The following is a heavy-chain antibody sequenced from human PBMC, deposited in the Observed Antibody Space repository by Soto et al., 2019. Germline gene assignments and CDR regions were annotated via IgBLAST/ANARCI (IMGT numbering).Heavy chain of an antibody. CDR3: ARPKLEGGYSEGFGP. D-gene: IGHD3-10*01. CDR2: ISSGSTTI. J-gene: IGHJ5*02. Sequence: EVQLVESGGGLVQPGGSLRLSCAASGFTFSNYHTNWVRQAPGKGLEGISYISSGSTTIYYADSVKGRFTISRDNAKNSLYLQMNSLRVEDTAVYFCARPKLEGGYSEGFGPWGQGTLVTVSP. V-gene: IGHV3-48*01. CDR1: GFTFSNYH.